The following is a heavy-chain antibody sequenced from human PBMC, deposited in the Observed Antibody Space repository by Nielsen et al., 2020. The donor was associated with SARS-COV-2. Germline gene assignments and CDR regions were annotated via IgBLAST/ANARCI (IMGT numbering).Heavy chain of an antibody. CDR2: IKQDGSEK. CDR3: ARVTTNYDILKGYYYGMDV. V-gene: IGHV3-7*01. J-gene: IGHJ6*02. Sequence: WIRQPPGKGLEWVANIKQDGSEKYYVDSVKGRFTISRDNAKNSLYLQMNSLRAEDTAVYYCARVTTNYDILKGYYYGMDVWGQGTTVTVSS. D-gene: IGHD3-9*01.